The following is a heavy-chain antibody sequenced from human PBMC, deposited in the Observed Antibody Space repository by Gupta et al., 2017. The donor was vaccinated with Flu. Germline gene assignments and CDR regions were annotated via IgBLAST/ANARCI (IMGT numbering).Heavy chain of an antibody. Sequence: QVQLVQSGAEVKKPGASVKVSCKASGYTFTGYYMHWVRQAPGQGLEWMGRINPNSGGTNYAQEFQGRVTMTRDTSISTAYMELSRLRSDDTAVYYCARAQDDVLRFLEWLLVDYWGQGTLVTVSS. D-gene: IGHD3-3*01. CDR3: ARAQDDVLRFLEWLLVDY. CDR2: INPNSGGT. J-gene: IGHJ4*02. CDR1: GYTFTGYY. V-gene: IGHV1-2*06.